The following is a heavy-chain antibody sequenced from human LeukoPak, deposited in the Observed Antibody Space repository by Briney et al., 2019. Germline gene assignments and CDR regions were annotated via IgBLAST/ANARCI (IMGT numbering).Heavy chain of an antibody. CDR2: IYPADSDT. J-gene: IGHJ1*01. CDR3: ARHDSGEYFQH. D-gene: IGHD3-10*01. CDR1: GYSFANYW. V-gene: IGHV5-51*01. Sequence: GESLKISCKGSGYSFANYWIGWVRQMPGKGLEGMGIIYPADSDTRYSPSFQGQVTISADKSISTAYLHWSSLKASDTAMYYCARHDSGEYFQHWGQGTLVTVSS.